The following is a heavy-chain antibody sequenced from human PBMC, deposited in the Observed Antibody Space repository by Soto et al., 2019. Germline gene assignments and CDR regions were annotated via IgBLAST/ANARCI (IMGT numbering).Heavy chain of an antibody. CDR2: VAHDGTSK. V-gene: IGHV3-30-3*01. D-gene: IGHD1-20*01. CDR3: ARDNIITGIVAEIDL. Sequence: PGGSLRLSCAASGFSFSDHSIHWVRRAPCKGLESVALVAHDGTSKYYAGSVKGRFTISSDKSSNTLFLQMDSLDTEDTAVYYCARDNIITGIVAEIDLLGRGTLVTVYS. CDR1: GFSFSDHS. J-gene: IGHJ5*02.